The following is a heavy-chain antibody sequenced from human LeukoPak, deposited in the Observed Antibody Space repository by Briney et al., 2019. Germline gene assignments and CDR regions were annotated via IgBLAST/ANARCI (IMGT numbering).Heavy chain of an antibody. Sequence: PSQTLSLTCTISGDSINSNTLYWGWIRQPAGKGLEWIGRIFFGGATEYSPSLKSRVVTSLDASNNQFSLKLSSVTAADTAVYYCVKGNWGSDFDHWGQGTLVTVSS. CDR1: GDSINSNTLY. V-gene: IGHV4-61*02. J-gene: IGHJ4*02. CDR3: VKGNWGSDFDH. CDR2: IFFGGAT. D-gene: IGHD7-27*01.